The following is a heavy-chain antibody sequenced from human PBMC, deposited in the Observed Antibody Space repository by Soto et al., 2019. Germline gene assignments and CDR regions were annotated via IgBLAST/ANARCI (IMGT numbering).Heavy chain of an antibody. CDR2: TYFRGSA. CDR3: ARDLRSRGWFDP. J-gene: IGHJ5*02. Sequence: SETLSLICDVSGVSITSHYWNWIRQSPGMGLEWIGSTYFRGSASYNPSLKSRVTISLDTSKDQLSLTLSAVTAADSAVYYCARDLRSRGWFDPWGPRILVTVPS. CDR1: GVSITSHY. V-gene: IGHV4-59*11.